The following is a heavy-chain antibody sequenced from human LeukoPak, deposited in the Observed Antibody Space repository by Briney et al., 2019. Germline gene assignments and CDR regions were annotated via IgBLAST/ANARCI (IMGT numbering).Heavy chain of an antibody. D-gene: IGHD5-12*01. CDR1: GFTFSSYG. Sequence: GGSLRLSCAASGFTFSSYGMHWVRQAPGKGLEWVSAISGSGGSTYYADSVKGRFTISRDNSKNTLYPQMNSLRAEDTAVYYCAKSVVTINEEIFVYWGQGTLVTVSS. CDR3: AKSVVTINEEIFVY. CDR2: ISGSGGST. V-gene: IGHV3-23*01. J-gene: IGHJ4*02.